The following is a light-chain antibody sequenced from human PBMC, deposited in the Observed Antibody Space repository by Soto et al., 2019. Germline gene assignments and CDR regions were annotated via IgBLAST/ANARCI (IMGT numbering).Light chain of an antibody. J-gene: IGKJ1*01. CDR1: HSVNSN. Sequence: EIVMTQSPATLSVSPGERATLSCRASHSVNSNLAWYQQRPGQAPRLLISGASTRATGVPARFSGSGSETEFPLTIRSLQSEALAVYYCQQYNNWWTFGQGTKVEIK. V-gene: IGKV3-15*01. CDR3: QQYNNWWT. CDR2: GAS.